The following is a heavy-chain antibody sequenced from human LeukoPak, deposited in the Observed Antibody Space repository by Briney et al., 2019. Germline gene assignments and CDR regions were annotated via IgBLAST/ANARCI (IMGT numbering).Heavy chain of an antibody. CDR2: IYTSGST. J-gene: IGHJ5*02. CDR1: GGSISSYY. Sequence: SETLSLTCTVSGGSISSYYWSWIWQPAGKGLEWIGRIYTSGSTNYNPSLKSRVTMSVDTSKNQFSLKLSSVTAADTAVYYCARDPITIFGVPDGWFDPWGQGTLVTVSS. CDR3: ARDPITIFGVPDGWFDP. D-gene: IGHD3-3*01. V-gene: IGHV4-4*07.